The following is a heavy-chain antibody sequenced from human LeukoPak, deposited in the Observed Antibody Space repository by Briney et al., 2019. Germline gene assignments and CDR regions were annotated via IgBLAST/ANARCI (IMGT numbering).Heavy chain of an antibody. CDR3: ARLDATVTTPDDAFDI. CDR2: IYTSGST. V-gene: IGHV4-4*07. D-gene: IGHD4-11*01. CDR1: GGSISSYY. Sequence: SETLSLTCTVSGGSISSYYWSWIRQPAGKGLEWIGRIYTSGSTNYNPSLKSRVTMSVDTSKNQFSLKLSSVTAADTAVYYCARLDATVTTPDDAFDIWGQGTMVTVSS. J-gene: IGHJ3*02.